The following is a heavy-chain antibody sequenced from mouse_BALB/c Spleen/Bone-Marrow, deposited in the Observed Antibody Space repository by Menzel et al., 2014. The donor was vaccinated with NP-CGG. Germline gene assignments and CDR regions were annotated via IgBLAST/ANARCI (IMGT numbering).Heavy chain of an antibody. Sequence: VQLKESGGGLVQPGVSLKLSCAASGFTFSSYGMSWVRQTPDKRLELVATINSNGGSTYYPDSVKGRFTISRDNAKNTLYLQMSXLXXEDXXMXYXAXDPLYYYAWGQGTLVTVSA. V-gene: IGHV5-6-3*01. D-gene: IGHD1-1*01. CDR2: INSNGGST. CDR1: GFTFSSYG. CDR3: AXDPLYYYA. J-gene: IGHJ3*01.